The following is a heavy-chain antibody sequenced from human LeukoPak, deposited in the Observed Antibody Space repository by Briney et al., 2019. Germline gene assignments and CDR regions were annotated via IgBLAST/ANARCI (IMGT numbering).Heavy chain of an antibody. V-gene: IGHV3-21*01. Sequence: PGGSLRLSCAASGFTFRDYTMNWVRQSPGKGLQWVSYVSFGSSYISYADSLKGRFTISRDDAKSSVYLEMTSLRAEDTAVYYCARASTEYAVTDGFGTWGPGTLVTVSS. D-gene: IGHD4-17*01. CDR1: GFTFRDYT. J-gene: IGHJ4*02. CDR2: VSFGSSYI. CDR3: ARASTEYAVTDGFGT.